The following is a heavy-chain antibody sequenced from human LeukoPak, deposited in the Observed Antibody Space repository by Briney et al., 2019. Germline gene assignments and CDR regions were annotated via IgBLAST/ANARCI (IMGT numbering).Heavy chain of an antibody. CDR3: ARDAYMVTTIVGAWYREGYFDY. Sequence: GGSLRLSCAASGFTFSSYAMHWVRQAPGKGLEWVALISSDGSHKYYADSVKGRFSISRDNSENTLYLQMSSLRTEDTALYYCARDAYMVTTIVGAWYREGYFDYWGQGTLVTVSS. J-gene: IGHJ4*02. V-gene: IGHV3-30*04. CDR1: GFTFSSYA. CDR2: ISSDGSHK. D-gene: IGHD5-12*01.